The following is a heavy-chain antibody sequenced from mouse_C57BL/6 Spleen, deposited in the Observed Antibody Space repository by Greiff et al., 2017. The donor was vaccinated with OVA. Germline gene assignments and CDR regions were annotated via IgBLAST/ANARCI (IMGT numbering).Heavy chain of an antibody. CDR1: GFTFSDYG. D-gene: IGHD4-1*01. J-gene: IGHJ3*01. Sequence: EVQLVESGGGLVKPGGSLKLSCAASGFTFSDYGMHWVRQAPEKGLEWVAYISSGSSTIYYEETVKGRFTISRDNSKNILFLHMTSLSTEDTAIYYCAILDWDRAYWGQGTLVTVSA. V-gene: IGHV5-17*01. CDR3: AILDWDRAY. CDR2: ISSGSSTI.